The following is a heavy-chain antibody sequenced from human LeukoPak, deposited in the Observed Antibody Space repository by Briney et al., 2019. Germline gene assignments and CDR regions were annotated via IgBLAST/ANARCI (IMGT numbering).Heavy chain of an antibody. CDR1: GGTFSSYA. V-gene: IGHV1-69*05. D-gene: IGHD1-26*01. CDR2: IIPTSGTA. Sequence: ASVKVSCKASGGTFSSYAISWVRQAPGQGLEWMGGIIPTSGTANYAQKFQGRVTITTDESTSTAYMELSSLRSEDTAVYYCARAPSGSRDFDYWGQGTLVTVSS. CDR3: ARAPSGSRDFDY. J-gene: IGHJ4*02.